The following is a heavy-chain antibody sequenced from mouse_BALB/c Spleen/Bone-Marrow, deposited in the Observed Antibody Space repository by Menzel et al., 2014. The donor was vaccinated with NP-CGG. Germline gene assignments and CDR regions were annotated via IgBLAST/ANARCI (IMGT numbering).Heavy chain of an antibody. CDR2: IDPASGNI. CDR1: GFNIKDTY. V-gene: IGHV14-3*02. Sequence: VQLQQPGTDLVKPGASVKLSCTASGFNIKDTYMHWVKQRPEQGLDWIGRIDPASGNIQYDPKFQGRAAITADTSSNTAYLQLSSLTSEDTAVYYCASLTGTFDYWDQGTPLTVSS. J-gene: IGHJ2*01. D-gene: IGHD4-1*01. CDR3: ASLTGTFDY.